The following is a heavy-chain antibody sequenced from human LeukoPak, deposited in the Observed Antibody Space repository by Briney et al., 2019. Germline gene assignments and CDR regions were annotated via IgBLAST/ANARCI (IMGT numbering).Heavy chain of an antibody. Sequence: PGGSLRLSCAAPGFTFSSYGMHWVRQAPGKGLEWVAVIWYDGSNKYYADSVKGRFTISRDNSKNTLYLQMNSLRAEDTAVYYCARGTPLFGVVIRPTYGMDVWGQGTTVTVSS. CDR1: GFTFSSYG. CDR3: ARGTPLFGVVIRPTYGMDV. V-gene: IGHV3-33*01. CDR2: IWYDGSNK. J-gene: IGHJ6*02. D-gene: IGHD3-3*01.